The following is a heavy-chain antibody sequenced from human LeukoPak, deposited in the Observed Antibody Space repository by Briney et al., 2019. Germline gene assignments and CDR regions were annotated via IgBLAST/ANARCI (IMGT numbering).Heavy chain of an antibody. CDR3: ARDAPGKAVQIDY. V-gene: IGHV3-74*01. CDR1: GFSFSGSW. J-gene: IGHJ4*02. D-gene: IGHD1-26*01. Sequence: GGSLRLSCAASGFSFSGSWLHWVRQPPGKGLVWVSRIKSDGSRPTYADSVKGRFTIYRDDPKNTVYLQMNRLRAEDTAVFYCARDAPGKAVQIDYWGQGTLVTVSS. CDR2: IKSDGSRP.